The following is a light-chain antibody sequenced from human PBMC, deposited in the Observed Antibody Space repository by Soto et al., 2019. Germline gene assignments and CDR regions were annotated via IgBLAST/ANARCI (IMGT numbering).Light chain of an antibody. V-gene: IGKV3-20*01. CDR2: GAS. J-gene: IGKJ2*01. Sequence: EIVLTQSPGTLSLSPGERATLSCRASQSVSNNYLAWYQQKPGQAPRLLIYGASNRATGIPDRFSGSGSGTDFTLTISSLQSEDFGTYYCQQSYSTPRTFGQGTKVDIK. CDR3: QQSYSTPRT. CDR1: QSVSNNY.